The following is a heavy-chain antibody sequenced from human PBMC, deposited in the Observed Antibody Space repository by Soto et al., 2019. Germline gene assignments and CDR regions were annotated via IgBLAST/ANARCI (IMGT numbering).Heavy chain of an antibody. D-gene: IGHD5-12*01. CDR3: ARDKLDIVANFHGY. J-gene: IGHJ4*02. CDR1: GFTFSSYA. CDR2: ISYDGSNK. V-gene: IGHV3-30-3*01. Sequence: PGGSLRLSCAASGFTFSSYAMHWVRQAPGKGLEWVAVISYDGSNKYYADSVKGRFTISRDNSKNTLYLQMNSLRAEDTAVYYCARDKLDIVANFHGYWGQGPLVTVYS.